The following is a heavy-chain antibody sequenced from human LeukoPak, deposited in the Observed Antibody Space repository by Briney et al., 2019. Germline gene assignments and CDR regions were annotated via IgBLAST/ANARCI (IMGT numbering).Heavy chain of an antibody. CDR3: ARDRGLDPRGRDLGYMDV. Sequence: PSETLSLTCTVSGGSISSYYWSWIRQPPGKGLECIGYVYYTGSTDCNPSLKSRLTISVDSSMNQFSLKLSSVTAADTAVYYCARDRGLDPRGRDLGYMDVWGKGTTVTVSS. CDR2: VYYTGST. D-gene: IGHD5-24*01. CDR1: GGSISSYY. J-gene: IGHJ6*03. V-gene: IGHV4-59*01.